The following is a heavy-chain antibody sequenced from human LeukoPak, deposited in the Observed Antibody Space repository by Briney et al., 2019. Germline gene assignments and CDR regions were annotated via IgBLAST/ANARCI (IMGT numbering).Heavy chain of an antibody. CDR2: IKQDGSET. V-gene: IGHV3-7*01. J-gene: IGHJ6*02. CDR1: GFTFSTYW. D-gene: IGHD4-11*01. CDR3: ARASSSKNVQNVDV. Sequence: GGSLRLFCAASGFTFSTYWMIWVRQTPGKGLEWVASIKQDGSETHYVDSVKGRFTISRDNTKNSLYLQMNSLRAEDTAVYYCARASSSKNVQNVDVWGQGTTVTVSS.